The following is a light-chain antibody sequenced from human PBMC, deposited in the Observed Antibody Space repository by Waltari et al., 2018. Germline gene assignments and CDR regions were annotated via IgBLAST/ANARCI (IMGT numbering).Light chain of an antibody. Sequence: DIQMTQSPSSLSASVGVRVTITCQASQDISNYLNWYQQKPGKAPKLLVHDATKLETGVPSRFSGSQSGTHFTLTINSLQPEDIATYYCQRYDNLPVFAFGPGTKVHIK. J-gene: IGKJ3*01. CDR2: DAT. V-gene: IGKV1-33*01. CDR1: QDISNY. CDR3: QRYDNLPVFA.